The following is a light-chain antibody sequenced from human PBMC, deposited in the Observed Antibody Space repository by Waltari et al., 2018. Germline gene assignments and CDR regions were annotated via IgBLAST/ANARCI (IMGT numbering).Light chain of an antibody. Sequence: EILLTQSPDTLAVSPGERATLPCRASQTVSIMLAWYQQKPGQPPRLLIYGASIRATGIPARFSGSGSGTEFTLTISSLQSEDFAVYYCHQFNNWPRTFGQGTKVEIK. CDR1: QTVSIM. CDR3: HQFNNWPRT. V-gene: IGKV3D-15*01. J-gene: IGKJ1*01. CDR2: GAS.